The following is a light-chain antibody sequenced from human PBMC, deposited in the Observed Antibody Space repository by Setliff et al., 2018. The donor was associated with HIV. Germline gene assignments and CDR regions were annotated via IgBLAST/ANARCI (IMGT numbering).Light chain of an antibody. CDR3: SSYTSRGTLV. Sequence: QSALTQPASVSGSPRQSITISCTGTSSDVGGYNFVSWYQLHPGKAPKFMIYEVNYRPSGVSDRFSGAKSGITASLTISGLQAEDEADYYCSSYTSRGTLVFGTGTKVTVL. V-gene: IGLV2-14*01. CDR2: EVN. CDR1: SSDVGGYNF. J-gene: IGLJ1*01.